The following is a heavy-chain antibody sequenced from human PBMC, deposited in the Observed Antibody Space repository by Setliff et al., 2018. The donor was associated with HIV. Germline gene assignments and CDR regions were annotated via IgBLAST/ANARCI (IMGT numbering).Heavy chain of an antibody. V-gene: IGHV4-39*07. Sequence: PSETLSLTCTVSGGSITSSTYYWDWIRQPPGKGLEWIGSIFYSGSTYYNPSVKSRVTISIDTSKTQFSLRLSSVTAADTAVYYCARDHKYYYDSSGLDYLGQGTLVTVSS. CDR2: IFYSGST. CDR1: GGSITSSTYY. D-gene: IGHD3-22*01. J-gene: IGHJ4*02. CDR3: ARDHKYYYDSSGLDY.